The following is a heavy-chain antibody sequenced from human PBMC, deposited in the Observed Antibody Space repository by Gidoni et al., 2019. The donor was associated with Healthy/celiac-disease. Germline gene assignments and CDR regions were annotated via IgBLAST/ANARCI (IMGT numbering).Heavy chain of an antibody. CDR1: GGSFSGYY. CDR2: INHSGST. CDR3: ARITHVYYDFWSGYYKGGFDY. Sequence: QVQLQQWGAGLLKPSETLSLTCAVYGGSFSGYYWSWIRQPPGKGLEWIGEINHSGSTNYNPSLKSRVTISVDTSKNQFSLKLSSVTAADTAVYYCARITHVYYDFWSGYYKGGFDYWGQGTLVTVSS. D-gene: IGHD3-3*01. V-gene: IGHV4-34*01. J-gene: IGHJ4*02.